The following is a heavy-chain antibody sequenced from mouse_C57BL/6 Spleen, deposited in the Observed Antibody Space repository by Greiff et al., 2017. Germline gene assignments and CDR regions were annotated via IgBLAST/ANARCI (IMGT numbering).Heavy chain of an antibody. D-gene: IGHD6-5*01. V-gene: IGHV1-52*01. CDR2: IDPADSET. CDR1: GYTFTSYW. J-gene: IGHJ4*01. Sequence: VQLQQPGAELVRPGSSVKLSCTASGYTFTSYWMHWVKQRPRQGLEWIGNIDPADSETDYTSKFKDKATLTADKSSSTAYMQLSSLTSEDSAVYSCASSPYALGGWGKGTTVTAAS. CDR3: ASSPYALGG.